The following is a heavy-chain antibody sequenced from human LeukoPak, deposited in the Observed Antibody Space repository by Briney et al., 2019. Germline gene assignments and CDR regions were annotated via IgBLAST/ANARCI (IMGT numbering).Heavy chain of an antibody. J-gene: IGHJ4*02. CDR2: VYYSGST. D-gene: IGHD1-26*01. CDR1: GGSISSYY. Sequence: SGPTLVKPSETLSLTCTVSGGSISSYYWGWIRQPPEKGLEWIGYVYYSGSTNYKPSLNSRVTITVDTSKNQYSLKLSYVTAEDTAVEYCAREDYSGSYYDYWGQGTLVTVSS. V-gene: IGHV4-59*01. CDR3: AREDYSGSYYDY.